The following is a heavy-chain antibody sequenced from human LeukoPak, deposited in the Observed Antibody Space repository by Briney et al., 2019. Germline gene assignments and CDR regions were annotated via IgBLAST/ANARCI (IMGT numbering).Heavy chain of an antibody. CDR2: ISSSSSYI. CDR1: GFTFSSYS. CDR3: TRLGRDGYEDV. D-gene: IGHD5-24*01. V-gene: IGHV3-21*04. Sequence: SGGSLRLSCAASGFTFSSYSMNWVRQAPGKGLEWVSSISSSSSYIYYADSVKGRFTISRDNAKNSLYLQMNSLRAEDTAVYYCTRLGRDGYEDVWGKGTTVTVSS. J-gene: IGHJ6*04.